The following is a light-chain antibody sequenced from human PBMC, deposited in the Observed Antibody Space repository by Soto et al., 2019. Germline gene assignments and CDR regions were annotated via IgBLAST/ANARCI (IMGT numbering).Light chain of an antibody. V-gene: IGKV3-15*01. Sequence: EKVMTQSPATLSMSPGERATLSCRASQSVSNFLAWYQQKPGQAPRLLIYGASTRATGIPARFSGSGSGTEFTLTISSLQSEDFAVSYSQQYSNWPSWTFGQGTKVEVK. CDR3: QQYSNWPSWT. CDR2: GAS. J-gene: IGKJ1*01. CDR1: QSVSNF.